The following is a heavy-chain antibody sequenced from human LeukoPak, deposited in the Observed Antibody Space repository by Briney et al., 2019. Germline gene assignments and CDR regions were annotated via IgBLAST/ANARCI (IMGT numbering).Heavy chain of an antibody. V-gene: IGHV3-21*01. D-gene: IGHD2-15*01. Sequence: PGGSLRLSCAASGFTSRNFGFIWVRQAPGKGLEWISSISSGSFIYYADAVKARFTISRDNTRDSLSLQMNSLRADDTAVYYCARLMFIAVGNWYFDLWGRGTLVTVSS. CDR1: GFTSRNFG. J-gene: IGHJ2*01. CDR3: ARLMFIAVGNWYFDL. CDR2: ISSGSFI.